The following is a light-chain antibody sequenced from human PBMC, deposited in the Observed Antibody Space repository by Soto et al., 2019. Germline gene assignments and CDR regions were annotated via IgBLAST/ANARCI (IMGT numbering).Light chain of an antibody. CDR3: QQSNIWPPVN. J-gene: IGKJ5*01. CDR2: GAS. V-gene: IGKV3D-20*02. CDR1: QSISSSY. Sequence: EIVLTQSPGTLSLSPGERATLSCRSSQSISSSYLGWYQQKPGQAPRLLVYGASSRATGIPARFSGSGSGTDFTLTISSLEPEDSAIYYCQQSNIWPPVNFGQGTRLEIK.